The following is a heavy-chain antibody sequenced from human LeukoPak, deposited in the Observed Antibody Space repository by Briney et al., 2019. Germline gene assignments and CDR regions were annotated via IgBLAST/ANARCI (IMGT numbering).Heavy chain of an antibody. CDR1: GYTLTELS. CDR2: FDPEDGET. CDR3: ATVSGYGLYYGMDV. D-gene: IGHD5-12*01. Sequence: ASVKVSCKVSGYTLTELSMHWVRQAPGKGVEWMGGFDPEDGETIYAQKFQGRVTMAEDTSTDTAYMELSSLRSEDTAVYYCATVSGYGLYYGMDVWGQGTTVTVSS. V-gene: IGHV1-24*01. J-gene: IGHJ6*02.